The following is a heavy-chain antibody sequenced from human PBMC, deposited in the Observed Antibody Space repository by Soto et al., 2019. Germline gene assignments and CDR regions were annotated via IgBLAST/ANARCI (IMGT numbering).Heavy chain of an antibody. D-gene: IGHD2-2*01. V-gene: IGHV1-2*02. J-gene: IGHJ5*02. CDR1: GYTFIAHF. CDR3: VRAQSRQLLRAWFDA. CDR2: IYPDAGGT. Sequence: QVQLVQSGAEVKKPGASVTVSCEASGYTFIAHFIHWVRQAPGQGLEWMGRIYPDAGGTNYAQKFRGRVTMTRDTSVSTAYMEVNGLRSDDTAVYYCVRAQSRQLLRAWFDAWGQGTLVPVSS.